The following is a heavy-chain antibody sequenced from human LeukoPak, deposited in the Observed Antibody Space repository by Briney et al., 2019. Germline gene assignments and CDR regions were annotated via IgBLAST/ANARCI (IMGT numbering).Heavy chain of an antibody. CDR2: INPNSGGT. D-gene: IGHD5-24*01. Sequence: ASVKVSCKASGYTFTGYYLHWARQAPGQGLEWMGRINPNSGGTNYAQKFQGRVTMTRDTSISSAYMELSSLRSDDTAVYYCTRGSMATVNYFDYWGQGTLVTASS. CDR1: GYTFTGYY. J-gene: IGHJ4*02. CDR3: TRGSMATVNYFDY. V-gene: IGHV1-2*06.